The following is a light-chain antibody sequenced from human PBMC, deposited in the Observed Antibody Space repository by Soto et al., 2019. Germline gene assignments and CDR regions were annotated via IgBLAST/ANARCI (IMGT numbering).Light chain of an antibody. Sequence: DIQMTQSPSSLSASVGDRVTITCRPSQCISNYLAWYQQKPGKVPKLLIYAASTLQSGVPSRFSGSGSGTDFTLTISSLQPEDVGSYYCQKYNSAPWTFGQGTKVDIK. V-gene: IGKV1-27*01. CDR1: QCISNY. J-gene: IGKJ1*01. CDR3: QKYNSAPWT. CDR2: AAS.